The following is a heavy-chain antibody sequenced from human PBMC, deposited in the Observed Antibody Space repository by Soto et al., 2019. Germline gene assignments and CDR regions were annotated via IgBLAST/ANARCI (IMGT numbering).Heavy chain of an antibody. CDR3: ARDSWLRFTGYYYYGMDV. J-gene: IGHJ6*02. D-gene: IGHD5-12*01. Sequence: GGSLRLSCAASGFTFSSYGMHWVRQAPGKGLEWVAVISYDGSNKYYADSVKGRFTISRDNSKNTLYLQMNSLRAEDTAVYYCARDSWLRFTGYYYYGMDVWGQGTTVTVSS. CDR1: GFTFSSYG. V-gene: IGHV3-30*19. CDR2: ISYDGSNK.